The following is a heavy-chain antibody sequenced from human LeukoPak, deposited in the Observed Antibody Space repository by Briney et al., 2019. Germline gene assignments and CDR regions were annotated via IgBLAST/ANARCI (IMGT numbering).Heavy chain of an antibody. J-gene: IGHJ4*02. V-gene: IGHV3-49*03. CDR3: TRAGRYCSGGSCYSFY. CDR2: IRSKAHGGTT. CDR1: GFTFGDYA. D-gene: IGHD2-15*01. Sequence: PGRSLRLSCTASGFTFGDYAMNWFRQAPGEGLEWVGFIRSKAHGGTTEYAASVKGRFTISRDDSKSIAYLQMDSLKTEDTAVYYCTRAGRYCSGGSCYSFYWGQGTLVTVSS.